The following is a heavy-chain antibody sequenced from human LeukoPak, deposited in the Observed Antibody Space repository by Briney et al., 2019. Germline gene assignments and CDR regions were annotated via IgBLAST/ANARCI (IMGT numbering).Heavy chain of an antibody. J-gene: IGHJ4*02. CDR2: IYHSGST. D-gene: IGHD6-13*01. CDR3: ARDLGGLGIHFDY. V-gene: IGHV4-30-2*01. CDR1: GGSISSGGYY. Sequence: SETLSLTCTVSGGSISSGGYYWSWIRQPPGKGLEWIGYIYHSGSTYYNPSLKSRVTISVDRSKNQFSLKLSSVTAADTAVYYCARDLGGLGIHFDYWGQGTLVTVSS.